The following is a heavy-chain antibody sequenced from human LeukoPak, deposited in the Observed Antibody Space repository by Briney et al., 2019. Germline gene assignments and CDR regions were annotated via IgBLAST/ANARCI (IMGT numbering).Heavy chain of an antibody. CDR2: INCSGSS. V-gene: IGHV4-31*03. D-gene: IGHD5-12*01. J-gene: IGHJ4*02. Sequence: SETLSLTCTLSGGSISRGGYYGSWIRQHPGKGLEWIGCINCSGSSYYNPSLKSRVTISVDTSKIQFSLKLSSVTAADTAVYYCARVSYSGYDADYWGQGTLVTVSS. CDR3: ARVSYSGYDADY. CDR1: GGSISRGGYY.